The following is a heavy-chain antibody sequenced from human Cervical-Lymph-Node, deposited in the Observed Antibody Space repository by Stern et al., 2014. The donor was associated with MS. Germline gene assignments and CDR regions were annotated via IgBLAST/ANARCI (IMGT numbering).Heavy chain of an antibody. D-gene: IGHD2-15*01. J-gene: IGHJ3*01. CDR3: ARGSFGAFAVVVAVNDTFDV. CDR1: GYAFSDYY. CDR2: INPNNGGT. V-gene: IGHV1-2*02. Sequence: QDQLVQSGAEVKKPGASVKVSCKASGYAFSDYYAHWVRLAPGQGLEWMGWINPNNGGTNYAQTFQGRVTMTRDTSIRTVYMQLSGLTSDDTALYYCARGSFGAFAVVVAVNDTFDVWGLGTMVTVSS.